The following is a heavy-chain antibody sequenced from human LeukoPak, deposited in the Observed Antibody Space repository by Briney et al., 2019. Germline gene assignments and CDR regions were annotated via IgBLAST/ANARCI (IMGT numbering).Heavy chain of an antibody. CDR3: ARSGYSSLNWFDP. J-gene: IGHJ5*02. Sequence: SETLSLTCTVSGGSISIHYWSCIRQPPGKGVEWIGYIYYSGSTNYNPSLKSRVTISVDTSKNQFSLKLSSVTAADTAVYYCARSGYSSLNWFDPWGQGTLVTVSS. CDR1: GGSISIHY. CDR2: IYYSGST. D-gene: IGHD6-13*01. V-gene: IGHV4-59*11.